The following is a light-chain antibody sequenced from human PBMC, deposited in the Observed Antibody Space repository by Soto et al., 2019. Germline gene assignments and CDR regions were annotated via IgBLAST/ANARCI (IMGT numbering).Light chain of an antibody. Sequence: EIVLTQSPATLSWSPGERGTLSCRASQSVSSYLAWYQQKPGQAPRLLIYDASNRATGIPARFSGSGSGTDFTLTISSLEPEDFVFYYCQQRSNWPLTFGGGTKVEIK. CDR1: QSVSSY. CDR2: DAS. V-gene: IGKV3-11*01. CDR3: QQRSNWPLT. J-gene: IGKJ4*01.